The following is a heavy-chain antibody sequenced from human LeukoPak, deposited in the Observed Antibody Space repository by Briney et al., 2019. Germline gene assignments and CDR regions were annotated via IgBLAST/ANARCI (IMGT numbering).Heavy chain of an antibody. CDR1: GGSFSGYY. J-gene: IGHJ6*02. Sequence: PSETLSLTCAVYGGSFSGYYWSWIRQPPGKGLEWIGEINHSGSTNYNPSLKSRVTISVDTSKNQFSLKLSSVTAADTAVYYCASGYSYYYGMDGWGQGTTVTVSS. CDR3: ASGYSYYYGMDG. V-gene: IGHV4-34*01. D-gene: IGHD2-21*01. CDR2: INHSGST.